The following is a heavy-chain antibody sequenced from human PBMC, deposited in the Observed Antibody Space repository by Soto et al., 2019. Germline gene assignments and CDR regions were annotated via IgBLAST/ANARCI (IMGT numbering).Heavy chain of an antibody. Sequence: GASVKVSCKVSGYTLTELSMHWVRQAPGKGLEWMGGFDPEDGETIYAQKFQGRVTMTEDTSTDTAYMELSSLRSEDTAVYYCATCIAAADWFDPWGQGTLVTVSS. J-gene: IGHJ5*02. CDR3: ATCIAAADWFDP. V-gene: IGHV1-24*01. CDR2: FDPEDGET. CDR1: GYTLTELS. D-gene: IGHD6-13*01.